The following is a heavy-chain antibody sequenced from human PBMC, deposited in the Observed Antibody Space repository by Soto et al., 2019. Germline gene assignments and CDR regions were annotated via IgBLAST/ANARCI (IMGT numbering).Heavy chain of an antibody. J-gene: IGHJ5*02. CDR1: GGSISSRGYY. V-gene: IGHV4-39*01. CDR2: MYHSGNT. CDR3: ARHDDP. Sequence: QLQLQESGPGLVKPSETLSLTCTVSGGSISSRGYYWGWIRQPPGKGLEWIGSMYHSGNTYYNPSLKSRVTISVATSKNQFSLNLNSVTAADTAVYYCARHDDPWGQGTLVTVSS.